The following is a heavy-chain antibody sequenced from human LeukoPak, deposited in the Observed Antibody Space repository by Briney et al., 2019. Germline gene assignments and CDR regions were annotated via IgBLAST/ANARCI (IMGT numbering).Heavy chain of an antibody. CDR2: ISSSSSYI. Sequence: GGSLRLSCAASGFTFSSYSMNWVRQAPGKGLEWVSSISSSSSYIYYADSVKGRFTISRDNAKNSLYLQMNSLRAEDTAVYYCARVVGASVRRNWFDPWGQGTLVTVSS. CDR1: GFTFSSYS. J-gene: IGHJ5*02. CDR3: ARVVGASVRRNWFDP. D-gene: IGHD1-26*01. V-gene: IGHV3-21*01.